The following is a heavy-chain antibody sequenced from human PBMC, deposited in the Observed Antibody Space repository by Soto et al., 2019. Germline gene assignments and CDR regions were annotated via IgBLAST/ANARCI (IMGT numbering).Heavy chain of an antibody. CDR2: IIPIFGTA. J-gene: IGHJ3*02. D-gene: IGHD2-2*01. V-gene: IGHV1-69*13. CDR1: GGTFSSYA. CDR3: ARGPRPLGYCSSTSCCVRSAFDI. Sequence: GASVKVSCKASGGTFSSYAISWVRQAPGQGLEWMGGIIPIFGTANYAQKFQGRVTITADESTSTAYMELSSLRSEDTAVYYCARGPRPLGYCSSTSCCVRSAFDIWGQGTMVTVSS.